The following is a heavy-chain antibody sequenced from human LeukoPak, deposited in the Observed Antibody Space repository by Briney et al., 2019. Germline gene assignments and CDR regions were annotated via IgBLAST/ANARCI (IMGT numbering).Heavy chain of an antibody. J-gene: IGHJ6*02. CDR2: ISYDGSNK. CDR1: GFTFSSYG. CDR3: ARDRVGATVGMDV. Sequence: PGRSLRLSCAASGFTFSSYGMHWVRQAPGKGLEWVAVISYDGSNKYYADSVKGRFTISRDNSKNTLYLQMNSLRAEDTAVYYCARDRVGATVGMDVWGQGTTVTVSS. D-gene: IGHD1-26*01. V-gene: IGHV3-30*03.